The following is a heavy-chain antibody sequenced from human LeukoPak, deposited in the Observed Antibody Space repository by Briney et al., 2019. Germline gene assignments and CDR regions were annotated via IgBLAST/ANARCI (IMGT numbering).Heavy chain of an antibody. D-gene: IGHD1-26*01. J-gene: IGHJ6*03. Sequence: SETLSLTCAVYGGSFSGYHWSWIRQPPGKGLEWIGEINHSGSTNYNPSLKSRVTISVDTSKNQFSLKLSSVTAADTAVYYCARARYREINYAYAGGFYYMDVWAKGTTVTVSS. CDR3: ARARYREINYAYAGGFYYMDV. CDR2: INHSGST. V-gene: IGHV4-34*01. CDR1: GGSFSGYH.